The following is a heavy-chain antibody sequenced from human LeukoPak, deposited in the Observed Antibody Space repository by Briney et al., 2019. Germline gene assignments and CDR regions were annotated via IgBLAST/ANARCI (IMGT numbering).Heavy chain of an antibody. V-gene: IGHV3-48*02. CDR1: GLTVSSYS. CDR3: ARRIAGYYGMDV. Sequence: PGGSLRLSCVASGLTVSSYSMNWVRQAPGKGLEWVSYISSSSSTIYYADSVKGRFTISRDNAKNSLDLQMNSLRDEDTAVYYCARRIAGYYGMDVWGQGTTVTVSS. J-gene: IGHJ6*02. D-gene: IGHD1-20*01. CDR2: ISSSSSTI.